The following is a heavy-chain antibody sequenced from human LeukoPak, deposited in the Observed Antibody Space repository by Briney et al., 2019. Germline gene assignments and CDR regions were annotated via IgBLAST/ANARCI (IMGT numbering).Heavy chain of an antibody. D-gene: IGHD2-15*01. J-gene: IGHJ6*04. V-gene: IGHV1-69*06. Sequence: SVKVSCKASGGTFSSYAISWVRQAPGQGHEWMGGIIPIFGTANYAQKFQGRVTITADKSTSTAYMELSSLRSEDTAVYYCARARYCSGGSCYWTPYYYYGMDVWGKGTTVTVSS. CDR2: IIPIFGTA. CDR3: ARARYCSGGSCYWTPYYYYGMDV. CDR1: GGTFSSYA.